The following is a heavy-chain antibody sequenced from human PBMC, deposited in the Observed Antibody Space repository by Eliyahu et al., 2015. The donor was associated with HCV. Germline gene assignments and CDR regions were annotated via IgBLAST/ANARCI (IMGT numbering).Heavy chain of an antibody. V-gene: IGHV3-30*18. Sequence: QVQLVESGGGVVQPGRSLRLSCAASGFTFSSYGMHWVRQAPGKGLEWVAVISYDGSNKYYADSVKGRFTISRDNSKNTLYLQMNSLRAEDTAVYYCAKGHYDFWSGYYLLWGQGTTVTVSS. CDR3: AKGHYDFWSGYYLL. CDR1: GFTFSSYG. J-gene: IGHJ6*02. D-gene: IGHD3-3*01. CDR2: ISYDGSNK.